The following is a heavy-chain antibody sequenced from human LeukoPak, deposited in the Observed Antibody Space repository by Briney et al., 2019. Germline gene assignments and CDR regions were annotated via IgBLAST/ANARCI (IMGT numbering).Heavy chain of an antibody. V-gene: IGHV5-51*01. CDR1: GYSFTSYW. CDR3: ARQFPEITLHAFDI. D-gene: IGHD5-24*01. J-gene: IGHJ3*02. CDR2: IYPGDSDT. Sequence: PGESLKISCKGSGYSFTSYWIGWVRQMLGKGLEWMGIIYPGDSDTRYSPSFQGQVTISADKSISTSYLQWSSLKASDTAMYYCARQFPEITLHAFDIWGQGTMVTVSS.